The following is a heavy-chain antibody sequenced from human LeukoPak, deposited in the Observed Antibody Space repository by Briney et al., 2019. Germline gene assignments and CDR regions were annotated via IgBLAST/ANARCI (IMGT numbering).Heavy chain of an antibody. V-gene: IGHV3-13*01. D-gene: IGHD3-22*01. CDR3: ARAGLAYDSSGYYLRDDAFDI. Sequence: GGSLRLSCAASGFTFSSYDMHWVRQATGKGLEWVSAISTAGDTYYQGSVKGRFTITRENAKNSLYLQMNSLRAGDTAVYYCARAGLAYDSSGYYLRDDAFDIWGQGTMVTVSS. J-gene: IGHJ3*02. CDR1: GFTFSSYD. CDR2: ISTAGDT.